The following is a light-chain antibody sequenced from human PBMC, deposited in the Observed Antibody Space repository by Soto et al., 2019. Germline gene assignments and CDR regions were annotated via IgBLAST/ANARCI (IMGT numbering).Light chain of an antibody. Sequence: IQMTTAPSTLSASVGDRVTITCRASPSISSWLAWYKQKPEKAPKIMIYDASSLDSGVPSRFSGSGSGTEFTLTISSMQPDDFATYYCQQYNSYSALTFGGGTKVDIK. CDR1: PSISSW. J-gene: IGKJ4*01. V-gene: IGKV1-5*01. CDR3: QQYNSYSALT. CDR2: DAS.